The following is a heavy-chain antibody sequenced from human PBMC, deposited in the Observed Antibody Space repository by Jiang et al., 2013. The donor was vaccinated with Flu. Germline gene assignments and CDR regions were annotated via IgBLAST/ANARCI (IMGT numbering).Heavy chain of an antibody. D-gene: IGHD3-3*01. J-gene: IGHJ4*02. CDR1: GFSFNYYA. Sequence: LLESGGGVVQPGGSLRLSCAASGFSFNYYAMYWVRQPPGKGLEWVASXRFDGSNGVYSDSVKGRFTISRDNSKNTLFLQMNSLRPDGTSVYYCATLRGSSYDTYLADSWGQGTLVIVSS. CDR3: ATLRGSSYDTYLADS. CDR2: XRFDGSNG. V-gene: IGHV3-30*02.